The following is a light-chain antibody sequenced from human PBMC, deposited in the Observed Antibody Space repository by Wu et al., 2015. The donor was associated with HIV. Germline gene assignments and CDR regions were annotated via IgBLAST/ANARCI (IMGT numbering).Light chain of an antibody. J-gene: IGKJ1*01. CDR1: QSVSSN. Sequence: EIVMTQSPATLSVSPGERATLSCRASQSVSSNLAWYQQKPGQAPRLLIYGASTRATGIPDRFSGSGSGTDFTLTIRRLEPEDLAVYYCHLYSSAWTFGQGTKVEVK. V-gene: IGKV3D-15*01. CDR3: HLYSSAWT. CDR2: GAS.